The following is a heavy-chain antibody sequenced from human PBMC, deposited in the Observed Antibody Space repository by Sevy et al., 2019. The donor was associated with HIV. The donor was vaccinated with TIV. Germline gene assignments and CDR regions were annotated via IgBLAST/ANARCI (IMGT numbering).Heavy chain of an antibody. CDR1: GLTFNDYA. J-gene: IGHJ5*01. CDR2: VRPTGET. V-gene: IGHV3-23*01. D-gene: IGHD3-3*01. CDR3: AKHGSRIWSRHNWFDS. Sequence: GGSLRLSCAASGLTFNDYALSWVRQAPGMGLEWVSSVRPTGETYYSDSVKGRFTVSRDNSKTTVFLQMSGLRAEDTAVYYCAKHGSRIWSRHNWFDSWGHRTLVTVSS.